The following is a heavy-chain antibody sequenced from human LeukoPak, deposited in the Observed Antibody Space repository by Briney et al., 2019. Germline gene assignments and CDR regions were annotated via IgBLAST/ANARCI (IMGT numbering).Heavy chain of an antibody. CDR1: GGSISSYY. Sequence: SETLSLTCTVSGGSISSYYWSWIRQPPGKGLEWIGYIYYSGSTNYNPSLKSRVTISVDTSKNQFSLKLSSVTAADTAVYYCASVHECNWGPYYFDYWGQGTLVTVSS. V-gene: IGHV4-59*01. J-gene: IGHJ4*02. CDR3: ASVHECNWGPYYFDY. CDR2: IYYSGST. D-gene: IGHD7-27*01.